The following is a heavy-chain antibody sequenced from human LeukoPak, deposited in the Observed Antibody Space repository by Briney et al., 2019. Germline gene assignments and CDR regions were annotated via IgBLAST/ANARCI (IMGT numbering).Heavy chain of an antibody. Sequence: GRSLRLSCAASGFTFNRYAMHWVRQAPGKGLEWVAFIWYDGSNKYYADSVKGRFTVSRDNSKNTLYLQMNSLRADDTAVYYCAKGSGSGWYGWFAPWGQGTLVTVSS. CDR3: AKGSGSGWYGWFAP. D-gene: IGHD6-19*01. CDR1: GFTFNRYA. CDR2: IWYDGSNK. J-gene: IGHJ5*02. V-gene: IGHV3-33*06.